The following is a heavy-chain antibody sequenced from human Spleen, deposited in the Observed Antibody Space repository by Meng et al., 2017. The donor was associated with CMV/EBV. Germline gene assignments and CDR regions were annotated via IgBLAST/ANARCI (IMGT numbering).Heavy chain of an antibody. CDR3: ARAGAAVTTNFDF. Sequence: CKASGYNFDIYGITGVRQAPGQGLEWVGWVGAENGDTNYGQKFQGRVTVTADTFTNTAYMEMRSLRSDDSAMYYCARAGAAVTTNFDFWGQGTLVTVSS. CDR1: GYNFDIYG. J-gene: IGHJ4*02. CDR2: VGAENGDT. V-gene: IGHV1-18*01. D-gene: IGHD4-17*01.